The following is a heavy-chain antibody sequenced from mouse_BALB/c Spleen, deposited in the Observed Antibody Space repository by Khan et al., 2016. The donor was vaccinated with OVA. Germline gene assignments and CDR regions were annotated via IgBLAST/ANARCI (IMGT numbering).Heavy chain of an antibody. V-gene: IGHV7-3*02. CDR3: ARYTGISTVYWYFDD. Sequence: EVELVESGGGLVQPGGSLRLSCATSGFTFTDYYMSWVRQPPGKALEWLGFIRNKANGYTTEYSASVKGRFTISRDHTQNILSLQLNTLRPEDSTTYYCARYTGISTVYWYFDDWGAGTTVTVSS. CDR1: GFTFTDYY. D-gene: IGHD4-1*01. CDR2: IRNKANGYTT. J-gene: IGHJ1*01.